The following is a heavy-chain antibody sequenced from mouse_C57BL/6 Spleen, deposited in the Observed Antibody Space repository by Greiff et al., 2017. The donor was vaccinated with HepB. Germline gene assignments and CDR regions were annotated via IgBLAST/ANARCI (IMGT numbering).Heavy chain of an antibody. CDR2: INPNNGGT. V-gene: IGHV1-26*01. CDR1: GYTFTDYY. J-gene: IGHJ2*01. CDR3: AREATY. D-gene: IGHD3-2*02. Sequence: VQLQQSGPELVKPGASVKISCKASGYTFTDYYMNWVKQSHGKSLEWIGDINPNNGGTSYNQKFKGKATLTVDKSSSTAYMELRSLTSEDSAVSYCAREATYWGQGTTLTVSS.